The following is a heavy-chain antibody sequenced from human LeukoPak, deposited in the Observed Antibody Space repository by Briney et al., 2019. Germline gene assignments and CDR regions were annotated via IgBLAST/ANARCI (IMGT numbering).Heavy chain of an antibody. J-gene: IGHJ4*02. CDR3: ARDRNYYGSGSYPSY. CDR2: INPNSGGT. V-gene: IGHV1-2*02. Sequence: ASVKVSCKASGYTFTGYYMHWVRQAPGKGLEWMGWINPNSGGTNYAQKFQGRVTMTRDTSISTAYMELSRLRSDDTAVYYCARDRNYYGSGSYPSYWGQGTLVTVSS. D-gene: IGHD3-10*01. CDR1: GYTFTGYY.